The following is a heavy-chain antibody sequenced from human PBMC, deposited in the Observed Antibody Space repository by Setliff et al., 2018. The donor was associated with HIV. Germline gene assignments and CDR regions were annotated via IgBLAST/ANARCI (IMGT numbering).Heavy chain of an antibody. D-gene: IGHD6-6*01. CDR2: IYHSGST. J-gene: IGHJ4*02. V-gene: IGHV4-39*01. CDR3: ARLSSYRSSSYYFDY. Sequence: SETLSLTCSVSGDPISDTTYYWGWIRQPPGKGLEWIGNIYHSGSTLYKPSLKSRVTMSVDTSKSQFSLKLNSVTAADTAVYHCARLSSYRSSSYYFDYWGQGALVTVSS. CDR1: GDPISDTTYY.